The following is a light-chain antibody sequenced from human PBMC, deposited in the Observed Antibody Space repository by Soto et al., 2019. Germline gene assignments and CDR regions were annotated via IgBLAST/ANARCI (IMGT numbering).Light chain of an antibody. CDR1: QSVSSN. CDR3: QQYNYWPPFT. V-gene: IGKV3-15*01. Sequence: EIVMTQSPATLSVSPGERATLSCRASQSVSSNLAWYQQKPGQAPRLLIYGASTRATGFPARFSGSGSGTEFTLTISGLQSEDFAVYYCQQYNYWPPFTFGQGTKLEMK. CDR2: GAS. J-gene: IGKJ2*01.